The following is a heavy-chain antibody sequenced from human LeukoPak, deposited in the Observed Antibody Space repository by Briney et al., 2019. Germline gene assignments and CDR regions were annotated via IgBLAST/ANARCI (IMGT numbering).Heavy chain of an antibody. CDR2: ISYDGSNK. V-gene: IGHV3-30*18. Sequence: PGGSLRLSCAASGFTFSSYGMHWVRQAPGKGLEWVAVISYDGSNKYYADSVKGRFTISRDNSKNTLYLQMNSLRAEDTAVYYCAKDLRIYSSSSFDYWGQGTLVTVSS. CDR1: GFTFSSYG. J-gene: IGHJ4*02. D-gene: IGHD6-13*01. CDR3: AKDLRIYSSSSFDY.